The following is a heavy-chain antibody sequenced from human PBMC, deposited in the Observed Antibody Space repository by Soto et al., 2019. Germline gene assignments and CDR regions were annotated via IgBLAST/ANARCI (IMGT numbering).Heavy chain of an antibody. CDR2: ISYGGGST. CDR3: AKDLPSYGSGWYFDY. D-gene: IGHD6-19*01. J-gene: IGHJ4*02. Sequence: EVQLLESGGGLVQPGGSLRLSCAASGFTFSNYAMSWVRQAPGKGPEWVSSISYGGGSTFYADSVKGRFTISRDNSKNTFYLQMNSLRAEDTAVYFCAKDLPSYGSGWYFDYWGQGTLVTVSS. V-gene: IGHV3-23*01. CDR1: GFTFSNYA.